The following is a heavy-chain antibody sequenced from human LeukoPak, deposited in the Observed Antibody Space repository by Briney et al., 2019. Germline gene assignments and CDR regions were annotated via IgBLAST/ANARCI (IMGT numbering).Heavy chain of an antibody. J-gene: IGHJ4*02. CDR3: ARGNRAGTYYYGSGTDY. CDR2: INHSGST. CDR1: GGSFSGYY. Sequence: SETLSLTCAVYGGSFSGYYWSWIRQPPGKGLEWIGEINHSGSTNYNPSLKSRVTISVDTSKNQFSLKLSSVTAADTAVYYCARGNRAGTYYYGSGTDYWGQGTLVTVSS. D-gene: IGHD3-10*01. V-gene: IGHV4-34*01.